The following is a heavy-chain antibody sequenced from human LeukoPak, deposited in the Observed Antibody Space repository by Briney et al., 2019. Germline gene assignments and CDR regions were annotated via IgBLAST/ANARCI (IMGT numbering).Heavy chain of an antibody. D-gene: IGHD1-26*01. CDR3: VTHYKWDLLVHAFDF. V-gene: IGHV3-33*01. CDR2: IWHDGSPT. Sequence: PGRSLRPSCAVSGIPFKKYGMHWVRQAPGKGLEWVATIWHDGSPTMYADSAKGRFTISRDDSKNMLYLQMNSLRAEDTAEYYCVTHYKWDLLVHAFDFWGQGTRVTVSS. CDR1: GIPFKKYG. J-gene: IGHJ3*01.